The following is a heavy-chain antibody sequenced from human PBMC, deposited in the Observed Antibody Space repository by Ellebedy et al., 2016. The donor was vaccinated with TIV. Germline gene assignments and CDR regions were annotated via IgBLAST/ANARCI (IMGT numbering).Heavy chain of an antibody. V-gene: IGHV4-39*07. CDR3: ASGDFWSGLRGDY. Sequence: SETLSLXCSVSDGAITSSHFYWHWIRQSPGKGLEWIGQIYYNGKTSYNPSLMSRVTMSVDMSKSQFSLKLSSVTAADTAVYYCASGDFWSGLRGDYWGQGTLVTVSS. J-gene: IGHJ4*02. CDR2: IYYNGKT. D-gene: IGHD3-3*01. CDR1: DGAITSSHFY.